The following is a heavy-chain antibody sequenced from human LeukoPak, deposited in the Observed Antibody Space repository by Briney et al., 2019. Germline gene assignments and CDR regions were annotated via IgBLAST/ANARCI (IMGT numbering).Heavy chain of an antibody. V-gene: IGHV3-30-3*01. Sequence: GGSLRLSCAASGFTFSSYAMHWVRQAPGKGLEWVAVISYDGNNKYYADSVKGRFTISRDNSKNTLYLQMNSLRAEDTAVYYCAKEGFDSWGQGTLVTVSS. CDR3: AKEGFDS. J-gene: IGHJ4*02. CDR2: ISYDGNNK. CDR1: GFTFSSYA.